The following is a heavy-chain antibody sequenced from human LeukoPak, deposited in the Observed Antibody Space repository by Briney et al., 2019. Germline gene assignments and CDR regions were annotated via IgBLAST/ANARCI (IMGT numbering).Heavy chain of an antibody. J-gene: IGHJ4*02. Sequence: ASVKVSCKASGYTFTSYGISWVRQPPGQGLEGLGWISAYNGNTNYAQKLQGRVTMTTDTSTSTAYMELRSLRSDDTAVYYCARDRAGIDDCFDYWGQGTLVTVSS. CDR2: ISAYNGNT. CDR3: ARDRAGIDDCFDY. CDR1: GYTFTSYG. V-gene: IGHV1-18*01. D-gene: IGHD3-10*01.